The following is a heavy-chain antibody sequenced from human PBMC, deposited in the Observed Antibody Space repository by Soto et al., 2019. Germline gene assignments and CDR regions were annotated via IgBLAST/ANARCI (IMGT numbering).Heavy chain of an antibody. Sequence: KPSETLSLTCTVSGGSINSRGYYWTWIRQHPGKGLEWIGNIYYSGSSYYNPSLKSRVTISVDTSKSQFSLKLSSVTAADTAVYYWARVWVRGVMGQVGELDVWGQGTTVTVSS. CDR2: IYYSGSS. D-gene: IGHD3-10*01. CDR1: GGSINSRGYY. CDR3: ARVWVRGVMGQVGELDV. V-gene: IGHV4-31*03. J-gene: IGHJ6*02.